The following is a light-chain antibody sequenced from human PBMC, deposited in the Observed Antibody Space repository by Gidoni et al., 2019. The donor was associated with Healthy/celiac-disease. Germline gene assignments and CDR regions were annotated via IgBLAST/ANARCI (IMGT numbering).Light chain of an antibody. CDR3: QSADSRGSLWKV. Sequence: SYELTQPPSVSVSPGQTARITCSGDALPKQYAYWYQQKPGQAPVLVIYKDSERPSGIPERFSGSSSGTTGTLTISGVQAEDEADYYCQSADSRGSLWKVFGGGTKLTVL. V-gene: IGLV3-25*02. J-gene: IGLJ3*02. CDR1: ALPKQY. CDR2: KDS.